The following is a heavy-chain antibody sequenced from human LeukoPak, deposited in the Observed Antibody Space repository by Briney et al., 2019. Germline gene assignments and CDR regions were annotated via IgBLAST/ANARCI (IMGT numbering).Heavy chain of an antibody. J-gene: IGHJ4*02. CDR1: GFTVSTNY. D-gene: IGHD6-6*01. V-gene: IGHV3-66*02. CDR2: IYSGGST. CDR3: ATDPYSSSQAFDY. Sequence: GGSLTLSCAASGFTVSTNYMSWVCHAPAKGLGWVSFIYSGGSTYYADSVKGRFTITRDNSKKTLYLQLNSLRAEDTAVYYCATDPYSSSQAFDYWGQGTLVTVSS.